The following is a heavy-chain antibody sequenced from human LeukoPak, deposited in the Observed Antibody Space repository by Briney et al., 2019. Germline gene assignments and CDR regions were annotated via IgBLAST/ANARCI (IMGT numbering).Heavy chain of an antibody. J-gene: IGHJ4*02. Sequence: SETLSLTCIVSDSSITRTNDWGWIRQPPGKGLEWIATVFRLQTVRTFNNPSLESRVTMPLDPSQSQFSLNLTSVTAADTALYFCARVLHAPYLIDSWGQGTLVTVSS. CDR2: VFRLQTVRT. D-gene: IGHD2-8*01. CDR3: ARVLHAPYLIDS. V-gene: IGHV4-38-2*02. CDR1: DSSITRTND.